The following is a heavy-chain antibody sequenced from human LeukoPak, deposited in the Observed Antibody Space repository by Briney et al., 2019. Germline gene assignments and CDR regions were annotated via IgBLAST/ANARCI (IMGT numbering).Heavy chain of an antibody. V-gene: IGHV3-30*02. Sequence: GGSLRLSCAASGFTFSSYGMHWVRQAPGKGLEWVAFIRYDGSNKYYADSVKGRFTISRDNSKNTLYLQMNSLRAEDTAVYYCARERPLGDCGGDCNWFDPWGQGTLVTVSS. CDR3: ARERPLGDCGGDCNWFDP. CDR2: IRYDGSNK. J-gene: IGHJ5*02. D-gene: IGHD2-21*02. CDR1: GFTFSSYG.